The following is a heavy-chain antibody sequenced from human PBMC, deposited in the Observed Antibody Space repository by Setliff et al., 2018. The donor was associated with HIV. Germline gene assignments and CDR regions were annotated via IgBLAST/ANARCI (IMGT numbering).Heavy chain of an antibody. Sequence: ASVKVSCKISGYTLTEVSMHWVRLAPGKGLEWMGYFDPQDGETVHAQKFQGRVTLTEDTSTDTAYMELSGLRSEDTAIYYCARGRAPVTRPYDAFDIWGQGTTVTVSS. V-gene: IGHV1-24*01. CDR3: ARGRAPVTRPYDAFDI. J-gene: IGHJ3*02. CDR2: FDPQDGET. D-gene: IGHD4-17*01. CDR1: GYTLTEVS.